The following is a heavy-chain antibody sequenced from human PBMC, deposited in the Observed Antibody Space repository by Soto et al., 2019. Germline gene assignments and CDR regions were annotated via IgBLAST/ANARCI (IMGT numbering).Heavy chain of an antibody. J-gene: IGHJ5*02. CDR2: IFYSGST. CDR1: GGSISSFY. CDR3: ARDSSSGRFYL. D-gene: IGHD6-19*01. V-gene: IGHV4-59*01. Sequence: SETLSLTCTVSGGSISSFYWGWIRQPPGKGLEWIGDIFYSGSTKYNPSLRSRVTISIDTSKNQFSLKLTSLTAADTAVYYCARDSSSGRFYLWGQGTLVTVSS.